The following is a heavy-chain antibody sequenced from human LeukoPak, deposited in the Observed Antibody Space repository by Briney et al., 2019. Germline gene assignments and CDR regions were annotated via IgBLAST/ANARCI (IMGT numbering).Heavy chain of an antibody. J-gene: IGHJ4*02. CDR2: IVVGSGNT. V-gene: IGHV1-58*01. CDR3: AADPYYYDSSGYSFDY. D-gene: IGHD3-22*01. Sequence: SVKVSCKASGFTFTCSAVQWVQQARGQRLEWIGWIVVGSGNTNYAQKFQERVTITRHMSTSTAYMELSSLRSEDTAVYYCAADPYYYDSSGYSFDYWGQGTLVTVSS. CDR1: GFTFTCSA.